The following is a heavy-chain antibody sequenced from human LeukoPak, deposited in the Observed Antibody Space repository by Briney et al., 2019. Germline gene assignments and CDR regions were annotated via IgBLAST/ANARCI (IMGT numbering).Heavy chain of an antibody. D-gene: IGHD2-15*01. CDR2: INPNSGGT. V-gene: IGHV1-2*02. J-gene: IGHJ4*02. CDR3: ARDGNCSGGSCSLDY. CDR1: GYTFTGHY. Sequence: ASVKVSCKASGYTFTGHYIHWVRQAPGQGLEWMGWINPNSGGTNYAQKFQGRVTMTRDTSINSAYMELRRLRSDDTAVYYCARDGNCSGGSCSLDYWGQGTLVTVSS.